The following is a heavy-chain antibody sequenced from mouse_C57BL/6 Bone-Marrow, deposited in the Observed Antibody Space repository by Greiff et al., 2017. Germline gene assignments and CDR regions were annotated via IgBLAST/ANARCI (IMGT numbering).Heavy chain of an antibody. CDR1: GFTFSSYA. D-gene: IGHD2-4*01. CDR3: ARKNYDHASYYFDY. J-gene: IGHJ2*01. CDR2: ISDGGSYT. Sequence: EVQVVESGGGLVKPGGSLKLSCAASGFTFSSYAMSWVRQTPEKRLEWVATISDGGSYTYYPDNVKGRFTISRDNAKNNLYLQMSHLKSEDTAMYYWARKNYDHASYYFDYWGQGTTLTVSS. V-gene: IGHV5-4*01.